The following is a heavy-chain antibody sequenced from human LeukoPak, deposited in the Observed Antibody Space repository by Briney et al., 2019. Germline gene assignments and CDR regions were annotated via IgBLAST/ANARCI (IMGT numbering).Heavy chain of an antibody. CDR1: GFTFSGYA. CDR3: AKEPANSYYFDY. Sequence: GGSLRLSCAASGFTFSGYALSWVRQAPGKGLEWVSGISGSGGGSNYAASVRGRFTISRDNSKNTLYLQMNSLRAEDTAVYYCAKEPANSYYFDYWGQGTLVTVSS. V-gene: IGHV3-23*01. CDR2: ISGSGGGS. D-gene: IGHD5-24*01. J-gene: IGHJ4*02.